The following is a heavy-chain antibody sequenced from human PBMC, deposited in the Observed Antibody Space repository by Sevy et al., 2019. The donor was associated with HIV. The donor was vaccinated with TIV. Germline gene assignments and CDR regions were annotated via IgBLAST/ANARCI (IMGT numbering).Heavy chain of an antibody. CDR1: GLTFSSYA. J-gene: IGHJ6*02. D-gene: IGHD2-15*01. V-gene: IGHV3-30-3*01. Sequence: GGSLRLSCAASGLTFSSYAMHWVRQAPGKGLEWVAVISYDGSNKYYADSVKGRFTISRDNSKNTLYLQMNSLRAEDTAVYYSARDGTIVVYGMDVWGQRTTVTVSS. CDR2: ISYDGSNK. CDR3: ARDGTIVVYGMDV.